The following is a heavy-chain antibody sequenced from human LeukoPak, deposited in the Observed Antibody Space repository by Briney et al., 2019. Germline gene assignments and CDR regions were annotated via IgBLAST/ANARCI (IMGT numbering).Heavy chain of an antibody. CDR1: GFTFSNFE. D-gene: IGHD4-17*01. Sequence: GGSLRLSCAASGFTFSNFEMNWVRQAPGKGLEWVSYIDSSGDTIYYADSVKGRFTMSRDNAKNTLWLQMNSLRAEDTAVYYCAKGVTTVRIYYHGMDVWGQGTTVTVSS. CDR2: IDSSGDTI. V-gene: IGHV3-48*03. CDR3: AKGVTTVRIYYHGMDV. J-gene: IGHJ6*02.